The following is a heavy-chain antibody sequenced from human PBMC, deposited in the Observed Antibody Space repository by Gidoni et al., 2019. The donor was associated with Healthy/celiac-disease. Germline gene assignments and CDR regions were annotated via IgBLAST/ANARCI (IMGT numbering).Heavy chain of an antibody. CDR3: AREVLYYYGSGDVHNWFDP. Sequence: QVQLVQSGAEVKKPGASVKVSCKASGYPFTSYDINWVRQATGQGLEWRGWMNHNRGNTGYAQKFQGRVTMTRNTSISTAYMELSSLRSEDTAVYYCAREVLYYYGSGDVHNWFDPWGQGTLVTVSS. CDR2: MNHNRGNT. D-gene: IGHD3-10*01. J-gene: IGHJ5*02. V-gene: IGHV1-8*01. CDR1: GYPFTSYD.